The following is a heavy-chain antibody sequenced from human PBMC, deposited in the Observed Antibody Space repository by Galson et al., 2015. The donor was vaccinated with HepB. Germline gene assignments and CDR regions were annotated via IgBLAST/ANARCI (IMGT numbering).Heavy chain of an antibody. Sequence: SLRLSCAASGFTFSNYGMQWVRRAPGKGLEWVAHIWYDGTYKHYADSVKGRFTISRDNAKNTLFLQMNSLRAEDTAVYYCARDSGNGGSQDWGQGTLVSVSS. CDR3: ARDSGNGGSQD. CDR1: GFTFSNYG. D-gene: IGHD2-8*01. V-gene: IGHV3-33*08. CDR2: IWYDGTYK. J-gene: IGHJ4*02.